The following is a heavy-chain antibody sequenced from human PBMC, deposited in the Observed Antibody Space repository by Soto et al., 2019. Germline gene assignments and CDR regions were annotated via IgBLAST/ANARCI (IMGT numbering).Heavy chain of an antibody. D-gene: IGHD1-26*01. J-gene: IGHJ6*02. Sequence: QVQLVQSGAEVKKPGSSVKVSCKAPGGTFSTYAISWVRQAPGQGLEWMGGVIPIFGTSTYAQNFQGRVTITADESTSTAYMELSRLRSEDTAVYYCARVRVVGATRLYFQYGFDVWGQGTTVTVSS. CDR1: GGTFSTYA. CDR3: ARVRVVGATRLYFQYGFDV. CDR2: VIPIFGTS. V-gene: IGHV1-69*01.